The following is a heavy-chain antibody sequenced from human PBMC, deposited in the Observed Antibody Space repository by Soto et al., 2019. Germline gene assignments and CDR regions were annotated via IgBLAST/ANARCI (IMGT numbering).Heavy chain of an antibody. CDR3: ARVTTVTYYYYGMDV. D-gene: IGHD4-17*01. CDR2: INAGTGNT. J-gene: IGHJ6*02. V-gene: IGHV1-3*01. Sequence: ASVKVSCKASGYTFTSYAMHWVRQAPGQRLEWMGWINAGTGNTKYSQKFQGRVTITRDTSASTAYMELSSLRSEDTAVYYCARVTTVTYYYYGMDVWRQGTTATVSS. CDR1: GYTFTSYA.